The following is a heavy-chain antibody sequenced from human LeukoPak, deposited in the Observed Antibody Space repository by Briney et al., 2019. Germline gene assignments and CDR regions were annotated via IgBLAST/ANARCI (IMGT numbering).Heavy chain of an antibody. J-gene: IGHJ4*02. D-gene: IGHD2-2*01. Sequence: GGSLRLSCAASGFTLSSYWMSWVRQAPGKGLEWVANIKQDGSEKYYVDSVKGRFTISRDNVKNSLYLQMNSLRAEDTAVYYCARALYHAFDYWGQGTLVTVSS. CDR3: ARALYHAFDY. CDR2: IKQDGSEK. CDR1: GFTLSSYW. V-gene: IGHV3-7*01.